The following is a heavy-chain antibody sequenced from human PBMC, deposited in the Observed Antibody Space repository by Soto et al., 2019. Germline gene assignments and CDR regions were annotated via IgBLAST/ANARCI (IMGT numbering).Heavy chain of an antibody. CDR3: AKTYDYVWGSYPTHIYYFDY. V-gene: IGHV3-23*01. Sequence: GGSLRLSCAASGFTFSSYAMSWVRQAPGKGLEWVSAISGSGGSTYYADSVKGRFTISRDNSKNTLYLQMNSLRAEDTAVYYCAKTYDYVWGSYPTHIYYFDYWGQGTLVTVSS. D-gene: IGHD3-16*02. CDR1: GFTFSSYA. J-gene: IGHJ4*02. CDR2: ISGSGGST.